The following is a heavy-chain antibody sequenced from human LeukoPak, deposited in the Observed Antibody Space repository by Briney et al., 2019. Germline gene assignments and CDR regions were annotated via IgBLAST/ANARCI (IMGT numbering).Heavy chain of an antibody. CDR1: GGSISGFY. V-gene: IGHV4-59*01. CDR3: ARDTWDAFDI. J-gene: IGHJ3*02. Sequence: SETLSLTCTVSGGSISGFYWNWIRQPPGKGLEWIGYVYYSGNTNYNPSLKSRVTISLDTSKNQFSLKLRSVTAADTAVYYCARDTWDAFDIGGQGTMVTVSS. CDR2: VYYSGNT.